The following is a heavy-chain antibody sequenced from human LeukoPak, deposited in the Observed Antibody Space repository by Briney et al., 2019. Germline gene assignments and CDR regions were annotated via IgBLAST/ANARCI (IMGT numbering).Heavy chain of an antibody. Sequence: ASVKVSCKASGGTFSGYAISWVRQAPGQGLEWMGRIIPILGIANYAQKFRGRVTITADKSTSTAYMELSSLRSEDTAVYYCARTPGYYYDSSGYYSNPFDYWGQGTLVTVSS. J-gene: IGHJ4*02. CDR3: ARTPGYYYDSSGYYSNPFDY. CDR1: GGTFSGYA. V-gene: IGHV1-69*04. D-gene: IGHD3-22*01. CDR2: IIPILGIA.